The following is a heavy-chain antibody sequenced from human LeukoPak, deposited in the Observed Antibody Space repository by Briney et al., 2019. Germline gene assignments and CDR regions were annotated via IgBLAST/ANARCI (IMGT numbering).Heavy chain of an antibody. Sequence: ASVKVSCKASGYTFTSYGISWVRQAPGQGLEWMGWISAYNGNTNYAQKLQGRVTMTADTSTSTVYMELTSLRSDDTAVYYCARDLIYGSGGYLFDPWGQGTLVTVSS. D-gene: IGHD3-10*01. V-gene: IGHV1-18*01. CDR2: ISAYNGNT. CDR1: GYTFTSYG. J-gene: IGHJ5*02. CDR3: ARDLIYGSGGYLFDP.